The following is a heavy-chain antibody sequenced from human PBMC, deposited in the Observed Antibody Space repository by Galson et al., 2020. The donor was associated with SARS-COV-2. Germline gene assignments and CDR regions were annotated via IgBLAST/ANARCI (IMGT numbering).Heavy chain of an antibody. D-gene: IGHD2-2*02. J-gene: IGHJ3*02. V-gene: IGHV3-20*04. CDR2: INKNGGST. Sequence: GGSLRLSCTASGVTFDDYGMSWVRQVPGKGLAWVSGINKNGGSTGYGDSVKGRFTISRDNAANSLYMQMNSLRAEDTALYYCARGYMAGPFDIWGQGTMVTVSS. CDR1: GVTFDDYG. CDR3: ARGYMAGPFDI.